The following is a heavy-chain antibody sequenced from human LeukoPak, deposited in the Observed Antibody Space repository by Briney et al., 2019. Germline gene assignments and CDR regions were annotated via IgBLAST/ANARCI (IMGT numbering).Heavy chain of an antibody. V-gene: IGHV4-61*08. Sequence: SETLSLTCTVSGGSVSSAGYYWSWIRQPPGKRLEWIGYIYYSGSPNYSPSLKSRVTMSLDTSRNQFSLKLSSVTAADTAVYYCTRTSASTAIDYWGPGTLVTVSS. CDR1: GGSVSSAGYY. J-gene: IGHJ4*02. CDR3: TRTSASTAIDY. CDR2: IYYSGSP. D-gene: IGHD4-17*01.